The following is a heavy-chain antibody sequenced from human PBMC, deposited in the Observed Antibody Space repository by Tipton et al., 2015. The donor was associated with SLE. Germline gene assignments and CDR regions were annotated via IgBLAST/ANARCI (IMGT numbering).Heavy chain of an antibody. CDR1: GDSITSGNYY. CDR2: VSPSGGT. J-gene: IGHJ5*02. D-gene: IGHD3-9*01. V-gene: IGHV4-61*02. Sequence: TLSLTCTVSGDSITSGNYYWSWIRQAAEKGLEWIGRVSPSGGTNYNPSLKSRVTMSVDTSKNQFSLNLSSLTAADTAVYYCVRDKWGEYYPSTGYFWSFDPWGQGILVTVSS. CDR3: VRDKWGEYYPSTGYFWSFDP.